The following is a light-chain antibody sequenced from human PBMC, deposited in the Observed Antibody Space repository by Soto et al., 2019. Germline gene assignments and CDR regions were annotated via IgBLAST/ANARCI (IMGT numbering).Light chain of an antibody. CDR1: QSVSSSY. Sequence: EIVLTQSPGTLSLSPGERATLSCRASQSVSSSYLAWYQQKPGQAPRLLIYGASSTATGIPDSFCGSGSGTDFSLTITGVEPEDFAVYYCQQYRTFGQGTKVEIK. J-gene: IGKJ1*01. V-gene: IGKV3-20*01. CDR2: GAS. CDR3: QQYRT.